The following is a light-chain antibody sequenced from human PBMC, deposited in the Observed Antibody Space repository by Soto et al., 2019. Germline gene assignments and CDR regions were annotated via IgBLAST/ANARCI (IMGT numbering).Light chain of an antibody. V-gene: IGLV2-14*01. CDR2: EVS. CDR3: ISYTSSSTLV. J-gene: IGLJ3*02. CDR1: SSDVGVYNY. Sequence: QSVLTQPASVSGSPGQSITISCTGTSSDVGVYNYVSWYQQHPGKAPKLMIYEVSNRPSGVSNRFSGSKSGNTASLTISGLQAEDEADYYCISYTSSSTLVFGGGTKLTVL.